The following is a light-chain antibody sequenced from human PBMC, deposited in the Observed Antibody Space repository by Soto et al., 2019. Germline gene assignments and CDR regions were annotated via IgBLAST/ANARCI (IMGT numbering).Light chain of an antibody. Sequence: QSVLTQPASVSGSPGQSITISCTGVSSDGGGYNYVSWYQQHPGKAPKLLIYDVINRPSGISNRFSGSKSGNTASLTISGLQAEDEGDYYCSSYTSSDILEVFGGGTKLTVL. V-gene: IGLV2-14*03. CDR2: DVI. CDR3: SSYTSSDILEV. CDR1: SSDGGGYNY. J-gene: IGLJ2*01.